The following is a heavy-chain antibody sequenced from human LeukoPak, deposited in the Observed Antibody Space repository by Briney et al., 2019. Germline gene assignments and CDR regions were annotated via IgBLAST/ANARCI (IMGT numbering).Heavy chain of an antibody. CDR1: GFTFSTYN. Sequence: GGSLRLSCAASGFTFSTYNMNWVRQAPGKGLEWVSSITSSSTYIYYADSVKGRFTISRDNAKNSLYLQMNSLRAEDTAVYYCARQGYSGYDYLNKFFDYWGQGTLVTVSS. D-gene: IGHD5-12*01. V-gene: IGHV3-21*01. J-gene: IGHJ4*02. CDR3: ARQGYSGYDYLNKFFDY. CDR2: ITSSSTYI.